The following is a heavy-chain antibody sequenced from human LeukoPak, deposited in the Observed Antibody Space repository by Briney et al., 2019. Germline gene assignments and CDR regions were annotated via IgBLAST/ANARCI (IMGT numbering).Heavy chain of an antibody. Sequence: ASVKVSCKASGYTFTSYAMNWVRQAPGQGLEWMGWINTNTGNPTYAQGFTGRFVFSLDTSVSTAYLQISSLKAEDTAVYYCARDSWSGYYSYYYYYYYMDVWGKGTTVTVSS. CDR3: ARDSWSGYYSYYYYYYYMDV. V-gene: IGHV7-4-1*02. CDR2: INTNTGNP. CDR1: GYTFTSYA. J-gene: IGHJ6*03. D-gene: IGHD3-3*01.